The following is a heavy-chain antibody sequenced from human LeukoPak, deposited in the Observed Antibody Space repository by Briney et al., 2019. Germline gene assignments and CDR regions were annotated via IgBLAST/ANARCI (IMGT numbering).Heavy chain of an antibody. CDR3: TRWKRGDLDY. J-gene: IGHJ4*02. D-gene: IGHD1-1*01. Sequence: GGSLRLSCAASGFTFSSYAMSWVRQAPGKGLEWVANIKEDGREKFYVDSVRGRFTISRDNAKNSLYLQMNSLRAEDTAVYFCTRWKRGDLDYWGQGTLVTVSS. V-gene: IGHV3-7*03. CDR2: IKEDGREK. CDR1: GFTFSSYA.